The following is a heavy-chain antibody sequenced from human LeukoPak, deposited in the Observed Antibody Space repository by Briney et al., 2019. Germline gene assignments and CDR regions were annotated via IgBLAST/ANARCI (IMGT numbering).Heavy chain of an antibody. J-gene: IGHJ3*02. V-gene: IGHV4-39*01. CDR2: IYHGGRT. Sequence: SETLSLTCTVSGGSISRSSYYWGWIRQPPGQGLVWIVSIYHGGRTYYDPALKSRVTISVDTSTNQFSLKLTSVTAADTAVYYCGTPGPRYFDSVLSGDAFDIWGEGTMVTVSS. CDR1: GGSISRSSYY. CDR3: GTPGPRYFDSVLSGDAFDI. D-gene: IGHD3-9*01.